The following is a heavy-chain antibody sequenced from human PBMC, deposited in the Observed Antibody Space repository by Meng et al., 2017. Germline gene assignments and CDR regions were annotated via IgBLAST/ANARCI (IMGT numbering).Heavy chain of an antibody. V-gene: IGHV4-34*01. Sequence: SETLSLTCAVYGGSFSGYYWSWIRQPPGKGLEWIGEINHSGSTNYNPSLKSRVTISVDTSKNQFSLKLSSVTAADTAVYYCARGLLLWFGELFAYYYGMGVWGQGTTVTVSS. CDR1: GGSFSGYY. D-gene: IGHD3-10*01. CDR3: ARGLLLWFGELFAYYYGMGV. J-gene: IGHJ6*02. CDR2: INHSGST.